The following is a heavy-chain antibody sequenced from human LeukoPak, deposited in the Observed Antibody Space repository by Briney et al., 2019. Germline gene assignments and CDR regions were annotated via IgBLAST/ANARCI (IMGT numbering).Heavy chain of an antibody. CDR1: GFTFHGSW. J-gene: IGHJ4*02. CDR2: MDPSGTQK. V-gene: IGHV3-7*01. Sequence: GGSLRLSCAASGFTFHGSWMNWVRQVPGKGLEWVANMDPSGTQKRYVDSVRGRFTISKDNSGTSFYLEMSSLTVDDTAIYYCAIWTSDNKWSQGTLVTVSS. D-gene: IGHD1-1*01. CDR3: AIWTSDNK.